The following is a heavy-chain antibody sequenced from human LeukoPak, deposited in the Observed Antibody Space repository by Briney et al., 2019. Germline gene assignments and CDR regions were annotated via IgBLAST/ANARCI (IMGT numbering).Heavy chain of an antibody. CDR3: AIKPQADSSGYYSPYFDY. V-gene: IGHV4-39*07. Sequence: PSETLSLTCTVSGGSISSSRDYWAWLRQPPGKGLEWIANIYYSGSTYYSPSLKSRVTISVDTSKNQFSLKLSSVTAADTAVYYCAIKPQADSSGYYSPYFDYWGQGTLVTVSS. J-gene: IGHJ4*02. CDR1: GGSISSSRDY. D-gene: IGHD3-22*01. CDR2: IYYSGST.